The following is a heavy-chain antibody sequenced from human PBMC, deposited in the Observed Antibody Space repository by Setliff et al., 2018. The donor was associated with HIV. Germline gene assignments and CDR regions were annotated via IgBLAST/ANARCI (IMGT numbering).Heavy chain of an antibody. J-gene: IGHJ4*02. CDR1: GGSITNYY. CDR3: ARLHYYDSSGYETPLYYFDY. Sequence: KTSETLSLTCTVSGGSITNYYWNWIRQPPGKGLEWIGYIYYSGSTYYNPSLKSRVTISVDTSKNQFSLKLSSVTAADTAVYYCARLHYYDSSGYETPLYYFDYWGQGTLVTVS. D-gene: IGHD3-22*01. CDR2: IYYSGST. V-gene: IGHV4-59*12.